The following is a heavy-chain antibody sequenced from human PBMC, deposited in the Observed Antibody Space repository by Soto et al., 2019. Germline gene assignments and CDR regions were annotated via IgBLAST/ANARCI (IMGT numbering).Heavy chain of an antibody. CDR2: IYWDDDK. J-gene: IGHJ5*02. V-gene: IGHV2-5*02. CDR3: AHSVLIVVVPADNNWFDP. Sequence: SGPTLVNPTQTLTLTCTFSGFSLSTSGVGVGWIRQPPGKALEWLALIYWDDDKRYSPSLKSRLTITKDTSENQVVLTMTNMDPVDTATYYCAHSVLIVVVPADNNWFDPWGQGTLVTVSS. CDR1: GFSLSTSGVG. D-gene: IGHD2-2*01.